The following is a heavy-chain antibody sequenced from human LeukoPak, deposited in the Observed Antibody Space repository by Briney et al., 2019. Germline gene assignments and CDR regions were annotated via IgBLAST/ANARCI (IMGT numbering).Heavy chain of an antibody. V-gene: IGHV4-61*05. J-gene: IGHJ3*02. D-gene: IGHD4-23*01. CDR1: GGSISSSSYY. CDR2: IYYSGST. CDR3: ARPMTTVANWDAFDI. Sequence: SETLSLTCTVSGGSISSSSYYWGWIRQPPGKGLEWIGYIYYSGSTNYNPSLKSRVTISVDTSKNQFSLKLSSVTAADTAVYYCARPMTTVANWDAFDIWGQGTMVTVSS.